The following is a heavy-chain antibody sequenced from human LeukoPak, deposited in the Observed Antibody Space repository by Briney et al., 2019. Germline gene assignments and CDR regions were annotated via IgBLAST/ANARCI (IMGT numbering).Heavy chain of an antibody. CDR2: FDPEDGET. Sequence: ASVKVSCKVSGYTLTELSMHWVRQAPGKGLEWMGGFDPEDGETIYAQKFQGRVTMTEDTSTDTAYMELSSLRSEDTAVYYCATAGSGYDDYYCYGMDVWGQGTTVTVSS. J-gene: IGHJ6*02. D-gene: IGHD5-12*01. V-gene: IGHV1-24*01. CDR1: GYTLTELS. CDR3: ATAGSGYDDYYCYGMDV.